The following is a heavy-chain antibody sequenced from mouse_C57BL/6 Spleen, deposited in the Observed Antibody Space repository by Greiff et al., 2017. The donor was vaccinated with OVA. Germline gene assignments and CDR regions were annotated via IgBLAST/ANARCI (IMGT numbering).Heavy chain of an antibody. Sequence: EVKLVESGPGLVKPSQSLSLTCSVPGYSITSGYYWNWIRQFPGNKLEWMGYISYDGSNNYNPSLKNRISITRDTSKNQFFLKLNSVTTEDTATYYCARPGSSYDYAMDYWGQGTSVTVSS. CDR3: ARPGSSYDYAMDY. V-gene: IGHV3-6*01. CDR2: ISYDGSN. J-gene: IGHJ4*01. D-gene: IGHD1-1*01. CDR1: GYSITSGYY.